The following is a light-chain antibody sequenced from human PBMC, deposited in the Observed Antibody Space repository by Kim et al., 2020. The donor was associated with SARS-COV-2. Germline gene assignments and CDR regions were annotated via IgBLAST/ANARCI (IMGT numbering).Light chain of an antibody. CDR2: AAS. Sequence: DIQMTQSPSSLSASVGDRVTITCRASQDISNYLAWFQLKPGKAPKLLIYAASALQPGVPSRFSGSGSGTDFTLTVTSLQPEDVATYYYQKCDSAHWTFGQGTKVDIK. J-gene: IGKJ1*01. CDR3: QKCDSAHWT. CDR1: QDISNY. V-gene: IGKV1-27*01.